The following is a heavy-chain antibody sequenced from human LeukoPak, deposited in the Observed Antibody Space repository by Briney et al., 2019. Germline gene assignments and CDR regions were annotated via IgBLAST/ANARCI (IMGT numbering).Heavy chain of an antibody. V-gene: IGHV4-31*03. CDR3: ARGGRDGYNYDRYFDL. J-gene: IGHJ2*01. Sequence: PSETLSLTCTVSGGSISSGGYYWSWIRQHPGKGLEWIGYIYYSGSTYYNPSLKSRVTISVDTSKNQLSLKLSSVTAADTAVYYCARGGRDGYNYDRYFDLWGRGTLVTVSS. D-gene: IGHD5-24*01. CDR2: IYYSGST. CDR1: GGSISSGGYY.